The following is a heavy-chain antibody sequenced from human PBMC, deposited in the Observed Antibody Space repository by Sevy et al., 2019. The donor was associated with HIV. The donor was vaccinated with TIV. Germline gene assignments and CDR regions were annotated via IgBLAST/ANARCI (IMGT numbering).Heavy chain of an antibody. J-gene: IGHJ4*02. Sequence: GGSLRLSCAASGFTFSSYWMSWVRQAPGKGLEWVADIKKDGSVKLYADAVKGRFTSSRDNTENSVDLQMKSLRDEDTAVYFCARWRGAQSEFDYWGQGTRVTVSS. D-gene: IGHD3-3*01. CDR2: IKKDGSVK. CDR1: GFTFSSYW. V-gene: IGHV3-7*01. CDR3: ARWRGAQSEFDY.